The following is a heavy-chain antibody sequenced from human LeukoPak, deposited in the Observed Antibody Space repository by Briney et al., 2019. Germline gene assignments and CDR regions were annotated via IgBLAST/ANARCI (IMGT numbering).Heavy chain of an antibody. D-gene: IGHD2-21*02. CDR3: ARGFQSGDSPV. Sequence: GESLRLSCPPSGFTFSAYSLSWVRQAPGKGLEWVAKIKKDGSEKDYVDSVKGRFTISRDNDKGSLYLQLNSLRVEDTAVYYCARGFQSGDSPVWGQGTLVTVSS. J-gene: IGHJ4*02. V-gene: IGHV3-7*01. CDR1: GFTFSAYS. CDR2: IKKDGSEK.